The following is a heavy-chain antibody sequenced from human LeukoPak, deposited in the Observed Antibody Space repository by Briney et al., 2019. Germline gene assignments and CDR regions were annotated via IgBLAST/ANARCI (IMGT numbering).Heavy chain of an antibody. V-gene: IGHV3-23*01. CDR3: TGTVRFLEGLSYY. CDR1: GFTFSSYA. CDR2: ISGSGGST. Sequence: GGSLRLSCAASGFTFSSYAMSWVRQAPGKGLEWVSAISGSGGSTYYADYVKGRFTISRDNSKNTAYLQMNSLKTEDTAVYYCTGTVRFLEGLSYYWGQGALVTVS. J-gene: IGHJ4*02. D-gene: IGHD3-3*01.